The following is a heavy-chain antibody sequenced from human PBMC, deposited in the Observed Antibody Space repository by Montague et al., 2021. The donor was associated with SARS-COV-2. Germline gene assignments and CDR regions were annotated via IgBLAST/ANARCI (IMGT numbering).Heavy chain of an antibody. D-gene: IGHD2-21*02. V-gene: IGHV4-59*08. Sequence: SETLSLTCTVSGGSISTYYWSWIRQPPGKGLEWIGYIYYSGRTNNNPSLKSRVTTPVETSKNQFSLKLSSVTAADTAGDYRARHGPFVVVTAIHDTFDIWGQGTTVTVSS. CDR2: IYYSGRT. CDR1: GGSISTYY. J-gene: IGHJ3*02. CDR3: ARHGPFVVVTAIHDTFDI.